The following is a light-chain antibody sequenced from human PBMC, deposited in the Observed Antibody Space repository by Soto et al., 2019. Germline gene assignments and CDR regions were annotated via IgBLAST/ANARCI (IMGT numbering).Light chain of an antibody. V-gene: IGKV3-11*01. CDR1: QSVSSY. J-gene: IGKJ2*01. CDR2: DAS. Sequence: IVLTQSPATLSLSPGERATLSCRASQSVSSYLAWYQQKPGQAPRLLIYDASNRATGIPARFSGSGSGTDFTLTISCLEPEDFAVYDCQQRSNWPLTFAQGTKLEIK. CDR3: QQRSNWPLT.